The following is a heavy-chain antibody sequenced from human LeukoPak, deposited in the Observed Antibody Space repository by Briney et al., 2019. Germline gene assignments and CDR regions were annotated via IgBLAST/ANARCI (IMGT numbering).Heavy chain of an antibody. D-gene: IGHD3-3*01. CDR1: GFTFSSYY. J-gene: IGHJ4*02. V-gene: IGHV3-48*01. Sequence: GGSLRLSCAASGFTFSSYYMSWVRQAPGKGLEWVSYISGSSTTIYYSDSVKGRFTVSRDNARNSLYLQMNSLRAEDTAVYYCARDGEGLRPNAYWGQGTLVTVSS. CDR3: ARDGEGLRPNAY. CDR2: ISGSSTTI.